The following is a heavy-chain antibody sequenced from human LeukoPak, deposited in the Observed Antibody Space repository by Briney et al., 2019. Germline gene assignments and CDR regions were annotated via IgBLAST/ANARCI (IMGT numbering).Heavy chain of an antibody. D-gene: IGHD3-3*01. CDR3: ARGGRPRNYDFWSGYHYGALLGGMDV. Sequence: SETLSLTCTVSGGSISSSSYYWGWIRQPPGTGLEWIGSIYSGGNTYYNPSLKSRVTISVDASKNQCSLRLSSVTAADTAVYYCARGGRPRNYDFWSGYHYGALLGGMDVWGQGTTVTVSS. J-gene: IGHJ6*02. CDR1: GGSISSSSYY. V-gene: IGHV4-39*07. CDR2: IYSGGNT.